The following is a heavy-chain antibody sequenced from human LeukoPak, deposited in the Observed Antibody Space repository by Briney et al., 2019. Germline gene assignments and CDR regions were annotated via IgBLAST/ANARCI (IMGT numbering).Heavy chain of an antibody. CDR1: GGSFSGYY. CDR2: INHSGST. Sequence: SETLSLTCAVYGGSFSGYYWSWIRQPPGKGLEWIGEINHSGSTNYNPSLKSRATISVDTSKNQFSLKLSSVTAADTAVYYCALGAMYSSYWGQGTLVTVSS. D-gene: IGHD6-13*01. CDR3: ALGAMYSSY. J-gene: IGHJ4*02. V-gene: IGHV4-34*01.